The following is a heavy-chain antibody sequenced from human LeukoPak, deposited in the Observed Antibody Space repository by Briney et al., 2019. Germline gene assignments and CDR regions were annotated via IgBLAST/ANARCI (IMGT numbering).Heavy chain of an antibody. CDR3: ARDLRFLEGPIGNYFDY. D-gene: IGHD3-3*01. V-gene: IGHV1-2*02. Sequence: ASVKVSCKASGYTFTGYYMHWVRQAPGQGLEWMGWINPNRGGTNYAQKFQGRVTMTRDTSISTAYMELSRLRSDDTAVYYCARDLRFLEGPIGNYFDYWGQGTLVTVSS. CDR2: INPNRGGT. J-gene: IGHJ4*02. CDR1: GYTFTGYY.